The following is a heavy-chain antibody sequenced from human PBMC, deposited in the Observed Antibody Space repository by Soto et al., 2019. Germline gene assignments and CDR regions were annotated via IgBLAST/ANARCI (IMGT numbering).Heavy chain of an antibody. J-gene: IGHJ4*02. CDR3: AKFAPEYYDFWSGYSSPPYYFDY. Sequence: SLRLSCAASGFTFSSYAMSWVRQAPGKGLEWVSAISGSGGSTYYADSVKGRFTISRDNSKNTLYLQMNSLRAEDTAVYYCAKFAPEYYDFWSGYSSPPYYFDYWGQGTLVTVSS. D-gene: IGHD3-3*01. CDR2: ISGSGGST. V-gene: IGHV3-23*01. CDR1: GFTFSSYA.